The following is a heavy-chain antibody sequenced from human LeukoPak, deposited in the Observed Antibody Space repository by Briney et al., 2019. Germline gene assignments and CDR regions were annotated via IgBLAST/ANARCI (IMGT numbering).Heavy chain of an antibody. CDR3: AKGPTYSSSSLFDY. V-gene: IGHV3-7*03. D-gene: IGHD6-6*01. Sequence: PSETLSLTCAVYGGSFSGYYWSWIRQAPGKGLEWVANIKQDGSEKYYVDSVKGRFTISRDNAKNSLYLRMNSLRPEDMALYYCAKGPTYSSSSLFDYWGQGILVAVSS. CDR2: IKQDGSEK. J-gene: IGHJ4*02. CDR1: GGSFSGYY.